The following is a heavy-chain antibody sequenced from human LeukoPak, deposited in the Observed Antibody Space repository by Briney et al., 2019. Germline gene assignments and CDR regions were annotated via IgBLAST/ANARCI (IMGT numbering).Heavy chain of an antibody. CDR1: GFAVSSNY. D-gene: IGHD5-12*01. Sequence: GSLRLSCSAPGFAVSSNYMSWVRQAPGKGLKLGSGIYSGGTTYYVDSVKGRFTISRDNSKNTLYLQMNSLRAEDTAVYYCARAIVATIQARTWYFDLWGRGTLVTVSS. CDR3: ARAIVATIQARTWYFDL. V-gene: IGHV3-53*01. CDR2: IYSGGTT. J-gene: IGHJ2*01.